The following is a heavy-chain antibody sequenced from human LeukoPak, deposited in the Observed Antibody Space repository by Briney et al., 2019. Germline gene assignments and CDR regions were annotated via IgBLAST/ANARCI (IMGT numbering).Heavy chain of an antibody. CDR1: GFTFSSYG. D-gene: IGHD6-13*01. V-gene: IGHV3-30*02. Sequence: GGSLRLSCAASGFTFSSYGMHWVRQAPGKGLEWVAFIRYDGSNKYYADSVKGRFTISRDNSKNTLYLQMNSLRAEDTAVYYCAKDRAGAAAGDCFDYWGQGTLVTVSS. J-gene: IGHJ4*02. CDR3: AKDRAGAAAGDCFDY. CDR2: IRYDGSNK.